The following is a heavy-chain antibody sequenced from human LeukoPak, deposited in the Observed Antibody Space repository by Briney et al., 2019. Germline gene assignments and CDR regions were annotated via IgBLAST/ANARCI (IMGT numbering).Heavy chain of an antibody. CDR3: ARSAYYGSGSHTFDP. CDR2: IYYSGST. J-gene: IGHJ5*02. V-gene: IGHV4-39*07. Sequence: PSETLSLTCTVSGGSISSSSYYWGWIRQPPGKGLEWIGSIYYSGSTYYNPSLKSRVTISVDTSKNRFSLKLSSVTAADTAVYYCARSAYYGSGSHTFDPWGQGTLVTVSS. D-gene: IGHD3-10*01. CDR1: GGSISSSSYY.